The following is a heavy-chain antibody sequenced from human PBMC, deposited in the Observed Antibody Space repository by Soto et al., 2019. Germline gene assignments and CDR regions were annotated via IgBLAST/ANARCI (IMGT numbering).Heavy chain of an antibody. D-gene: IGHD6-6*01. CDR3: ARWAFGSSRSFDL. J-gene: IGHJ3*01. CDR2: ISDGGDLT. CDR1: AFAISSHP. V-gene: IGHV3-23*01. Sequence: PGGSLRLSCGAPAFAISSHPMSLVRHAPERGLEWVSGISDGGDLTYNADSVKGRFTISRDNSKNILFLQMNSLRAEDTALYYCARWAFGSSRSFDLWVQGTMVTVS.